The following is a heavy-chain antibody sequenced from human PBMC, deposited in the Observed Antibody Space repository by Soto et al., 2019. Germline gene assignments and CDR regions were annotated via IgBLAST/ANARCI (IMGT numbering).Heavy chain of an antibody. CDR1: GYSFTSYW. CDR3: ARTCVDYDFWSGYKHYYYYGMDV. V-gene: IGHV5-10-1*01. Sequence: GESLKISCKGSGYSFTSYWISWVRQMPGKGLEWMGRIDPSDSYTNYSPSFQGHVTISADKSISTAYLQWSSLKASDTAMYYCARTCVDYDFWSGYKHYYYYGMDVWGQGTTVTVSS. D-gene: IGHD3-3*01. J-gene: IGHJ6*02. CDR2: IDPSDSYT.